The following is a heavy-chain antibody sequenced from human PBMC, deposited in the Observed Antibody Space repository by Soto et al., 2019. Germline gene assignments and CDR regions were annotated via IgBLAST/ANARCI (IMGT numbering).Heavy chain of an antibody. Sequence: SETLSLTCTVSGGSISISSYYWGWILHPPGKGLEWIGSIYYSGSTYYNPSLKSRVTISVDTSKNQFSLKLSSVTAADTAVYYCARRRCSGGSCYKYYYYGMDVWGQGTTVT. CDR2: IYYSGST. CDR3: ARRRCSGGSCYKYYYYGMDV. CDR1: GGSISISSYY. J-gene: IGHJ6*02. D-gene: IGHD2-15*01. V-gene: IGHV4-39*01.